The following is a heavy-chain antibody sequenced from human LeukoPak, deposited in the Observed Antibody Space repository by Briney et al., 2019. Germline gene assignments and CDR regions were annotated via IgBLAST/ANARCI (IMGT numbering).Heavy chain of an antibody. V-gene: IGHV3-23*01. CDR2: ISGSGGST. CDR3: AKDRQAGYYYYYMDV. CDR1: GFTFSSYA. J-gene: IGHJ6*03. Sequence: PGGSLRLPCAASGFTFSSYAMSWVRQAPGKGLEWVSAISGSGGSTYYADSVKGRFTISRDNSKNTLYLQMNSLRAEDTAVYYCAKDRQAGYYYYYMDVWGKGTTVTVSS.